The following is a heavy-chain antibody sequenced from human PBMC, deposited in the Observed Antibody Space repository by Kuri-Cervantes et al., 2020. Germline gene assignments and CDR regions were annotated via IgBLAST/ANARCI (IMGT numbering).Heavy chain of an antibody. V-gene: IGHV1-18*01. J-gene: IGHJ6*03. CDR2: ISAYNGNT. D-gene: IGHD2-2*01. CDR3: AKDGAVPAVLAYYYYYMSV. CDR1: GYTFTTYG. Sequence: DSVKVSCKASGYTFTTYGISWVRQAPGQGLEWMGWISAYNGNTKYAQKLQGRVTMTTDTSTSTAYMELRSLRSDDTALYYCAKDGAVPAVLAYYYYYMSVWVKGTTVTVSS.